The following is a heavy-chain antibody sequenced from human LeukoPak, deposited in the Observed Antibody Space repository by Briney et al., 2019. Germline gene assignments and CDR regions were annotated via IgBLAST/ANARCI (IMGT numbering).Heavy chain of an antibody. D-gene: IGHD6-13*01. CDR1: GFTFSSYG. Sequence: GGALRLSCAASGFTFSSYGMYWVRQAPGKGLEWVAVIWYDGSNKYYADSVKGRFTISRDNSKNTLYLQMNSLRAEDTAVYYCACLATEEGSSWYSGFDPWGQGTLVTVSS. CDR2: IWYDGSNK. CDR3: ACLATEEGSSWYSGFDP. J-gene: IGHJ5*02. V-gene: IGHV3-33*01.